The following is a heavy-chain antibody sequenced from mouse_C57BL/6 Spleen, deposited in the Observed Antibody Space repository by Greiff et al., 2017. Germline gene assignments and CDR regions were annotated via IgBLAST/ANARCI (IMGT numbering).Heavy chain of an antibody. V-gene: IGHV3-8*01. CDR1: GYSITSDY. CDR2: ISYSGST. D-gene: IGHD1-1*01. Sequence: EVQLQQSGPGLAKPSQTLSLTCSVTGYSITSDYWNWIRKFPGNKLEYMGYISYSGSTYYNPSLKSRISITRDTSKNQYYLQLNSVTTEDTATYYCARSFYYYGSSYWYFDVWGTGTTVTVSS. J-gene: IGHJ1*03. CDR3: ARSFYYYGSSYWYFDV.